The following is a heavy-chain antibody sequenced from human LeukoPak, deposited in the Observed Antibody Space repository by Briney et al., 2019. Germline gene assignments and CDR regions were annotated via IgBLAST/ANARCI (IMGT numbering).Heavy chain of an antibody. Sequence: GGSLRLSCVASSFTFTIYGMHWVRQAPGKGLVWVSRINSDESITTYADSVKGRFTISRDNAKNTLYLQMNSLRAEDTAVYYCARGLVPGFLDYWGQGTPVTVSS. CDR2: INSDESIT. CDR3: ARGLVPGFLDY. D-gene: IGHD4-11*01. CDR1: SFTFTIYG. J-gene: IGHJ4*02. V-gene: IGHV3-74*01.